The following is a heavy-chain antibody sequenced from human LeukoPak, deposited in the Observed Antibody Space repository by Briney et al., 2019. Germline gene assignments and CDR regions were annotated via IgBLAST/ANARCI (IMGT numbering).Heavy chain of an antibody. V-gene: IGHV3-21*01. D-gene: IGHD6-13*01. CDR3: ARDRQRLQQIYDAFDI. Sequence: GGSLRLSCAASGFTFSSYSMNWVRQAPGKGLEWVPSISSSSSYIYYADSVKGRFTISRDNAKNSVYLQMNSLRAEDTAVYYCARDRQRLQQIYDAFDIWGQGTMVTVSS. CDR1: GFTFSSYS. CDR2: ISSSSSYI. J-gene: IGHJ3*02.